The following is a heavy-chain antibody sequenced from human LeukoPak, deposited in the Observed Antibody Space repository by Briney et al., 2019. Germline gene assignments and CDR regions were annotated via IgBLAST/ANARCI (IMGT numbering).Heavy chain of an antibody. CDR2: IYTGGNT. V-gene: IGHV3-53*04. Sequence: PGGSLRLSCAASGFTVSSNYMTSNDMTWVRQAPGKGLEWVSVIYTGGNTYYADSVKGRFTISRHNSRNTLYLQMNGLRPEDTAVCYCARESNIAAAGTAFDIWGQGTMVTVSS. D-gene: IGHD6-13*01. CDR1: GFTVSSNY. J-gene: IGHJ3*02. CDR3: ARESNIAAAGTAFDI.